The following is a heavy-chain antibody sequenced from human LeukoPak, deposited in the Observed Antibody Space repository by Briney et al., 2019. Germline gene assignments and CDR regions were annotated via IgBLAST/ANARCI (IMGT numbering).Heavy chain of an antibody. CDR1: GYTFTNFG. CDR2: FSPYNGDT. J-gene: IGHJ6*02. CDR3: ARAPRKYYYGMDV. V-gene: IGHV1-18*01. Sequence: GASVKVSCKASGYTFTNFGVSWVRQAPGQGLEWMGWFSPYNGDTNFAPKLQGRVTVTTDTSTSTAYMELRSLRSDDTAVYYCARAPRKYYYGMDVWGQGTTVTVSS. D-gene: IGHD6-6*01.